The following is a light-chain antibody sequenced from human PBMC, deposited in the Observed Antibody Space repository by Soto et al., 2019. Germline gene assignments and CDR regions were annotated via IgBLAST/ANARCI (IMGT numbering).Light chain of an antibody. CDR3: QQYGSSPPFT. V-gene: IGKV3-20*01. J-gene: IGKJ3*01. CDR1: QSVSSSY. Sequence: IVLTQSPGTLSLTPGERATLSCRASQSVSSSYLAWYQQKPGQAPRLLIYGASSRATGIPARFSGSGSGTDFTLTISRLEPEDSAVYYCQQYGSSPPFTFGPGTRVDIK. CDR2: GAS.